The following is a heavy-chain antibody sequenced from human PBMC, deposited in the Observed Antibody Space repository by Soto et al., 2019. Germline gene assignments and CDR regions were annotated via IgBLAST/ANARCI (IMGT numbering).Heavy chain of an antibody. CDR1: GYTFTSYG. CDR2: ISAYNGYS. D-gene: IGHD3-22*01. Sequence: ASVKVSCQASGYTFTSYGSSWVRQAPGQGLEWVGWISAYNGYSNYAQILQGRVTITTDTSKSTAYMELRSLRSEDTAIYYCARGRGTYCYYLSGYYRNPFDAWGQGTLVTVSS. J-gene: IGHJ4*02. CDR3: ARGRGTYCYYLSGYYRNPFDA. V-gene: IGHV1-18*01.